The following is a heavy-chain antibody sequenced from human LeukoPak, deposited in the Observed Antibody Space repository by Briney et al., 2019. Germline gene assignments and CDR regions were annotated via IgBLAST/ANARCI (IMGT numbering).Heavy chain of an antibody. CDR3: ARDFSGIAAAGPFDP. J-gene: IGHJ5*02. Sequence: ASVRVSCKASGGTFSSYAISWVRQAPGQGLEWMGRIIPILGIANYAQKFQGRVTITADKSTSTAYMELSSLRSEDTAVYYCARDFSGIAAAGPFDPWGQGTLVTVSS. CDR1: GGTFSSYA. V-gene: IGHV1-69*04. CDR2: IIPILGIA. D-gene: IGHD6-13*01.